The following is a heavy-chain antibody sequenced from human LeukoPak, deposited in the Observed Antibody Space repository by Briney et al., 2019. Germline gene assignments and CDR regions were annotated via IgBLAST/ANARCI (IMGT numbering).Heavy chain of an antibody. CDR1: GDSVTGYY. CDR3: ARHRSMFDSSGYYLDY. CDR2: IFYRGST. V-gene: IGHV4-59*08. J-gene: IGHJ4*02. Sequence: SETLSLTCTVSGDSVTGYYWSWIRRPPGKGLEWIAYIFYRGSTNHNPSLGSRVTVSIDTSNNQFSLMLSSVTAADTAVYYCARHRSMFDSSGYYLDYWGQGTLVTVSS. D-gene: IGHD3-22*01.